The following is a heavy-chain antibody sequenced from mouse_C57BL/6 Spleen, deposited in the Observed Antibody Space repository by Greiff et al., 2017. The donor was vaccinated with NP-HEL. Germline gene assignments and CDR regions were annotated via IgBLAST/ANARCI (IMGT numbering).Heavy chain of an antibody. CDR2: INPNNGGT. J-gene: IGHJ4*01. CDR1: GYTFTDYY. Sequence: EVQLQQSGPELVKPGASVKISCKASGYTFTDYYMNWVKQSHGKSLEWIGDINPNNGGTSYNQKFKGKATLTVDKSSSTAYMELRSLTSEDSAVYYCARRIYYDEAMDYWGQGTSVTVSS. D-gene: IGHD2-4*01. CDR3: ARRIYYDEAMDY. V-gene: IGHV1-26*01.